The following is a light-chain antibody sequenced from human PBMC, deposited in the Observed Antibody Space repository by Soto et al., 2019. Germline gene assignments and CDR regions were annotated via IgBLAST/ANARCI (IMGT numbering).Light chain of an antibody. V-gene: IGKV1D-13*01. CDR2: DAS. CDR3: QHFNNYLFT. CDR1: QGISSA. J-gene: IGKJ3*01. Sequence: AIQLTQSPSSLSASVGDRVTITCRASQGISSALAWYQQKPGKAPKLLIYDASSLESGVPSRFSGSGSGTDFTLTISSLQPEDFATYYCQHFNNYLFTFGPGTKVDIK.